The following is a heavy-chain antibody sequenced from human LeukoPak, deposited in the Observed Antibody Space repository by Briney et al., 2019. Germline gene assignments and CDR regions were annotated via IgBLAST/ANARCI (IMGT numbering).Heavy chain of an antibody. J-gene: IGHJ4*02. Sequence: ASVKVSCKASGYTFTSYGISWVRQAPGHGLEWRGWISAYNGNTNYAQKLQGRVTMTRDMSTSAVYMDLSSLRSEDTAVYYCARDRLWFGESRYYFDYWGQGTLVTVSS. CDR1: GYTFTSYG. CDR2: ISAYNGNT. CDR3: ARDRLWFGESRYYFDY. D-gene: IGHD3-10*01. V-gene: IGHV1-18*01.